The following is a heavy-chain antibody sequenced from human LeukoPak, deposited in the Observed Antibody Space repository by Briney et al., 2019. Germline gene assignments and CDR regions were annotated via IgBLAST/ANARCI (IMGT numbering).Heavy chain of an antibody. CDR3: AKELRSDSSAYSYFDY. CDR2: ISGSGGST. CDR1: GFTFSTYA. D-gene: IGHD3-22*01. J-gene: IGHJ4*02. V-gene: IGHV3-23*01. Sequence: GSLRLSCAASGFTFSTYAMNWVRQAPGKGLEWVSTISGSGGSTYYADSVKGRFTISRDNSKNTLYLQMNSLRAEDTAVYYCAKELRSDSSAYSYFDYWGQGTLVTVSS.